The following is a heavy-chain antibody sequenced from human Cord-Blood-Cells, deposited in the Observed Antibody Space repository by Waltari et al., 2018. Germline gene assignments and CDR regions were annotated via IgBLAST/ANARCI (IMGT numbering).Heavy chain of an antibody. CDR1: RYTFASYG. D-gene: IGHD1-26*01. Sequence: QVQLVQSGAEVKKPGAAVKLPCRAARYTFASYGISWVRQAPGQGLEWMGWISAYNGNTNYAQKLQGRVTMTTDTSTSTAYMELRSLREGGYSGSYRAFDYWGQGTLVTVSS. CDR2: ISAYNGNT. V-gene: IGHV1-18*01. CDR3: AFDY. J-gene: IGHJ4*02.